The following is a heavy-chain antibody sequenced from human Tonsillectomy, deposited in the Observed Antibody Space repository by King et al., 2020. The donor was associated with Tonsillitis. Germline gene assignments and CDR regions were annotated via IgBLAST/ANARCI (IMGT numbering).Heavy chain of an antibody. J-gene: IGHJ4*02. Sequence: VQLQESGPGLVKPSQTLSLTRTVSGGSISSGNYYWSWIRQPAGKGLEWIGRIYTSGSTNYNPSLKSRVTMSVDTSKNQFSLKLSSVTAADTAVYYCARHTSSSFFDYWGQGTLVTVSS. CDR2: IYTSGST. CDR1: GGSISSGNYY. D-gene: IGHD6-6*01. CDR3: ARHTSSSFFDY. V-gene: IGHV4-61*02.